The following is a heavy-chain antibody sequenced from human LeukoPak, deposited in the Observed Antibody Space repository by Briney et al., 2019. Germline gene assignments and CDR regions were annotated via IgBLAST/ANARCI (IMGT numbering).Heavy chain of an antibody. CDR2: ISYNGNII. CDR3: ARGVEVVAADVFDH. CDR1: GFPFNSHA. D-gene: IGHD2-2*01. V-gene: IGHV3-30*04. Sequence: GGSLRLSCEGSGFPFNSHALHWVRQAPGKGLEWVALISYNGNIIEYADSVKGRFTISRDNSKNTLYLLMNSLTREDTAVYYCARGVEVVAADVFDHWGQGTLVTVSS. J-gene: IGHJ4*02.